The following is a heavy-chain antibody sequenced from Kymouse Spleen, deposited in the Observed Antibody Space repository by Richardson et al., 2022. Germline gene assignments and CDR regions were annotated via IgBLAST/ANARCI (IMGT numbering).Heavy chain of an antibody. CDR3: ARGEITGTTRYYGMDV. CDR1: GGSFSGYY. Sequence: QVQLQQWGAGLLKPSETLSLTCAVYGGSFSGYYWSWIRQPPGKGLEWIGEINHSGSTNYNPSLKSRVTISVDTSKNQFSLKLSSVTAADTAVYYCARGEITGTTRYYGMDVWGQGTTVTVSS. J-gene: IGHJ6*02. D-gene: IGHD1-7*01. V-gene: IGHV4-34*01. CDR2: INHSGST.